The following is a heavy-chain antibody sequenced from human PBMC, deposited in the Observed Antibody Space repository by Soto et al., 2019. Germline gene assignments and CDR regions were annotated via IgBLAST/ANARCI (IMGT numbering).Heavy chain of an antibody. J-gene: IGHJ4*02. Sequence: QVHLVQSGAEVKKPGSSVKVSCKTSGGTISTYVINWVRQAPGQGLEWMGRIIPALGAADYAQKFQDILTITADKSTSTAYMERSSLRSDETAVYYCARGGQQVVAFDYWGQGTLVAVSS. D-gene: IGHD6-6*01. CDR2: IIPALGAA. V-gene: IGHV1-69*08. CDR1: GGTISTYV. CDR3: ARGGQQVVAFDY.